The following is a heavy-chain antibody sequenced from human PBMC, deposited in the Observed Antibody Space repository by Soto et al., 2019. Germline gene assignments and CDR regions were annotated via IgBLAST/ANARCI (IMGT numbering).Heavy chain of an antibody. Sequence: PSQTLSLTCAISGDSVSSNTASWNWIRQSPSRGFEWLGRTYFRSKWYNDYAVSVKSRIIINPDTSNNQFPLQLNSVTPEDTAVYFCAKGDNLGPKTGYAFDSWGQGTLVTVYS. J-gene: IGHJ4*02. V-gene: IGHV6-1*01. CDR3: AKGDNLGPKTGYAFDS. CDR1: GDSVSSNTAS. CDR2: TYFRSKWYN. D-gene: IGHD5-12*01.